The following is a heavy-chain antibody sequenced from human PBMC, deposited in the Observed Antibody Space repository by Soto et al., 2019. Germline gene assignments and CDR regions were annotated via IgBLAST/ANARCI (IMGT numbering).Heavy chain of an antibody. V-gene: IGHV1-2*02. CDR1: GYTFTGYY. Sequence: SVKVSCKASGYTFTGYYMHWVRQAPGQGLEWMGWINPNSGGTNYAQKFQGRVTMTRDTSISTAYMELSRLRSDDTAVYYCARGLAGSTSSKLSYYYYGMDVWGQGTTVTVSS. D-gene: IGHD2-2*01. CDR3: ARGLAGSTSSKLSYYYYGMDV. CDR2: INPNSGGT. J-gene: IGHJ6*02.